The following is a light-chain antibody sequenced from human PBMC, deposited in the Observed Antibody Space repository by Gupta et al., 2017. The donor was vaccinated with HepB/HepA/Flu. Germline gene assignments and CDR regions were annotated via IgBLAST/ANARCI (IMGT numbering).Light chain of an antibody. V-gene: IGKV3-11*01. CDR2: ASS. CDR3: QQDSYRPT. CDR1: QIASSY. Sequence: DIVLNQSPATLSLSPGEGATLSCRASQIASSYLAWYQQQPGPAPRLLHYASSNRATVIPARCSGSCSGTFSLLIISSLAPDYVAFYCCQQDSYRPTFGHGTQVE. J-gene: IGKJ5*01.